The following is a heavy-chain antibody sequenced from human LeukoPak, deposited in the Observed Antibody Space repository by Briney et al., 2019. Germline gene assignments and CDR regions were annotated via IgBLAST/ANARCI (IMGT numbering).Heavy chain of an antibody. CDR2: IYHSGGT. CDR1: GYPISSGYY. J-gene: IGHJ4*02. Sequence: PSETLSLTCTVSGYPISSGYYWGWIRQPPGKGLEWIASIYHSGGTYYNPSLKSRVTISVDTSKNQFSLKLSSVTAADTAVYYCARDWTVVAAPSFDYWGQGTLVTVSS. D-gene: IGHD2-15*01. CDR3: ARDWTVVAAPSFDY. V-gene: IGHV4-38-2*02.